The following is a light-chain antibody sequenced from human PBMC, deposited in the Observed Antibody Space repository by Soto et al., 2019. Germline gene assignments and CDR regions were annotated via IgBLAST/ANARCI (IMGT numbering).Light chain of an antibody. CDR3: QPYGSSGT. V-gene: IGKV3-20*01. CDR1: QSISSSF. J-gene: IGKJ4*02. Sequence: EFVLTQSPGTLSLSPGESATLSCRASQSISSSFFAWYQHKPGQAPRLLIYGTSNRATGIPDRFSGSGSGTDFTLTICRLECEDFAVYYCQPYGSSGTFGEGTKVDIK. CDR2: GTS.